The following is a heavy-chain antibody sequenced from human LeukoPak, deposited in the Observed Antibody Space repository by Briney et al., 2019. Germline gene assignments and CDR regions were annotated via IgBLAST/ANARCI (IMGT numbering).Heavy chain of an antibody. CDR3: ARSRLDAFDI. Sequence: GGSLRLSCGASGFTVSTNYMSWVRQAPGKGLEWVSLISGSGGSTYYADSVKGRFTTSRDNSKNTLYLQMNSLRAEDTAVFYCARSRLDAFDIWGQGTLVTVSS. CDR2: ISGSGGST. V-gene: IGHV3-23*01. J-gene: IGHJ3*02. CDR1: GFTVSTNY. D-gene: IGHD6-19*01.